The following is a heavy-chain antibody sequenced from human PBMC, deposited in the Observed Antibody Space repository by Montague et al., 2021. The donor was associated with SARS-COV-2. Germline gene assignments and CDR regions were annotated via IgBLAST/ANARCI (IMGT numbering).Heavy chain of an antibody. CDR2: IHHGGST. D-gene: IGHD3-10*01. V-gene: IGHV4-34*01. CDR1: GGSFSTYS. J-gene: IGHJ6*03. Sequence: SETLSLTCAVHGGSFSTYSWNWIRQPPEKGLEWIGEIHHGGSTNYNPSLKSRVTISADTSKNQFPLKLTSVAAADTAVYYCARLGDGVVPSPILGVGPYYSYYYMDVWGKGTTVTVSS. CDR3: ARLGDGVVPSPILGVGPYYSYYYMDV.